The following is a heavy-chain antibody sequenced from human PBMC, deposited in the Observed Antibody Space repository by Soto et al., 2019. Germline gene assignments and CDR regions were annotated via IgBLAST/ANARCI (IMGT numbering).Heavy chain of an antibody. Sequence: QLQLQESGPGLVKPSETLSLTCTVSGGSISSSSYYWGWIRQPPGKGLEWIGSIYYSGSTYYNPSLKRRVTLSVDTSKNQFSLKLSSVTAADTAVYYCARIAAAGTVYYYYYGMDVWGQGTTVTVSS. CDR3: ARIAAAGTVYYYYYGMDV. D-gene: IGHD6-13*01. CDR1: GGSISSSSYY. V-gene: IGHV4-39*01. J-gene: IGHJ6*02. CDR2: IYYSGST.